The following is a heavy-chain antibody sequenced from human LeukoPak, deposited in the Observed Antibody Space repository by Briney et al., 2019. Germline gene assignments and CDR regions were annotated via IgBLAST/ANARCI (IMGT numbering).Heavy chain of an antibody. J-gene: IGHJ4*02. D-gene: IGHD3-10*01. CDR1: GYTFTGYY. CDR2: INPNSGDT. CDR3: ARGSLRCFDY. V-gene: IGHV1-2*02. Sequence: ASVKVSCKASGYTFTGYYMHWVRQAPGQGLEWMGWINPNSGDTNYAQKFQDRVTMTRDTSISTAFMEVSRLRFDDTALYYCARGSLRCFDYWGQGTLVTVSS.